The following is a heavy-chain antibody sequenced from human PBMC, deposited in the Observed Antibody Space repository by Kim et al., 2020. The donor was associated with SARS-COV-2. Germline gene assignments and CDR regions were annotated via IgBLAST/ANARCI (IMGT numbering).Heavy chain of an antibody. CDR2: ISYDGSNK. Sequence: GGSLRLSCAASGFTFSSYAMHWVRQAPGKGLEWVAVISYDGSNKYYADSVKGRFTISRDNSKNTLYLQMNSLRAEDTAVYYCARDRWGEGSGSPPPYYYYYYGMDVWGQGTTVTVSS. J-gene: IGHJ6*02. CDR3: ARDRWGEGSGSPPPYYYYYYGMDV. D-gene: IGHD3-10*01. CDR1: GFTFSSYA. V-gene: IGHV3-30*04.